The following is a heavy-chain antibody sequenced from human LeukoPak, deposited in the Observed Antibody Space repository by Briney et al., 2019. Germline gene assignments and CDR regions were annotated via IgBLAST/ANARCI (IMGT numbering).Heavy chain of an antibody. CDR2: MNPNRGGS. CDR1: GYNFTSYQ. CDR3: AKVARRSVVTEEEYFQH. J-gene: IGHJ1*01. Sequence: ASVTVSFKSSGYNFTSYQMHWVRQAPGQGLEWMGWMNPNRGGSTYAQKFEGRVTMTRDTSINTAYMELSRLTSDDTAIYYCAKVARRSVVTEEEYFQHWGQGTLVTVSS. V-gene: IGHV1-2*02. D-gene: IGHD2-21*02.